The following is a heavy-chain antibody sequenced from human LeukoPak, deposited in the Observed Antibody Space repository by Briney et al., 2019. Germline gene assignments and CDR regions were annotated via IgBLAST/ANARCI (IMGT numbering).Heavy chain of an antibody. CDR2: ISAYNGNT. CDR3: ARSAEYYYDSSGYPNFDY. V-gene: IGHV1-18*01. Sequence: ASVKVSCKASGYTFTSYGISWVRRAPGQGLEWMGWISAYNGNTNYAQKLQGRVTMTTDTSTSTAYMELRSLRSDDTAVYYCARSAEYYYDSSGYPNFDYWGQGTLVTVSS. D-gene: IGHD3-22*01. J-gene: IGHJ4*02. CDR1: GYTFTSYG.